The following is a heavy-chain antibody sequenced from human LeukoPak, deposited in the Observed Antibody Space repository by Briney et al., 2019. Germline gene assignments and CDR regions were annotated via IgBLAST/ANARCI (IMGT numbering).Heavy chain of an antibody. CDR3: AKPAAVTAYSSGWYMSCFDY. J-gene: IGHJ4*02. D-gene: IGHD6-19*01. Sequence: GGSLRLSCAASGFTFSSYGMSWVRQAPGKGLEWVSGISNSGGSTFYADSVKGRFTMSRDNSKSTLYLQMNSLRAEDTAVYYCAKPAAVTAYSSGWYMSCFDYWGQGTLVTVSS. V-gene: IGHV3-23*01. CDR2: ISNSGGST. CDR1: GFTFSSYG.